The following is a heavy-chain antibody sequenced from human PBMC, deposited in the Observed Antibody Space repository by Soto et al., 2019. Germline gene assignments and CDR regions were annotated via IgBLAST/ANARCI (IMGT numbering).Heavy chain of an antibody. V-gene: IGHV4-30-4*01. CDR2: IYYSGST. CDR3: ARTIIAAAGTFDY. CDR1: GGSISSGDYY. D-gene: IGHD6-13*01. Sequence: PSETLSLTCTVSGGSISSGDYYWSWIRQSPGKGLEWIGYIYYSGSTYYNPSLKSRVTISVDTSKNQFSLKLSSVTAADTAVYYCARTIIAAAGTFDYWGQGTLVTVS. J-gene: IGHJ4*02.